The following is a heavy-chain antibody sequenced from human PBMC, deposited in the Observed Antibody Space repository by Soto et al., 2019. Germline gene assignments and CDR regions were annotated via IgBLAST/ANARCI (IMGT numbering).Heavy chain of an antibody. CDR3: AKSTRCRGGICN. Sequence: GGSLRLSCAASGFTFSSIAMTWVRHAPGKGLEWVSAITGSGCCTYYADSVKGRFAISRDNSKHTLYLQMDSLRAGDTAVYYCAKSTRCRGGICNWGQGTQVNVFS. J-gene: IGHJ4*02. D-gene: IGHD2-15*01. CDR1: GFTFSSIA. CDR2: ITGSGCCT. V-gene: IGHV3-23*01.